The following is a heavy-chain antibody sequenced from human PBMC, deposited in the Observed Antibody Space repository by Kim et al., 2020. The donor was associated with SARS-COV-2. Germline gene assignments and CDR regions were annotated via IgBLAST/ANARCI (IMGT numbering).Heavy chain of an antibody. D-gene: IGHD6-13*01. Sequence: SETLSLTCAVSGGSISSSNWWSWVRQPPGKGLEWIGEIYHSGSTNYNPSLKSRVTISVDKFKNQFSLKLSSVTAADTAVYYCAREGAFIAAVAHYYGMDVWGQGTTVTVSS. CDR3: AREGAFIAAVAHYYGMDV. CDR2: IYHSGST. J-gene: IGHJ6*02. V-gene: IGHV4-4*02. CDR1: GGSISSSNW.